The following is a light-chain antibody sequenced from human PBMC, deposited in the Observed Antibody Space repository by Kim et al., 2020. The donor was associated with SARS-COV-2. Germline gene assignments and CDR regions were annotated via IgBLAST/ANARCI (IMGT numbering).Light chain of an antibody. CDR3: QQRSTLLT. CDR2: DAS. CDR1: QRVDTD. J-gene: IGKJ4*01. V-gene: IGKV3-11*01. Sequence: CLSPGERATLSCRASQRVDTDLAWYQQKPGQAPRLLIYDASNRATGVPARFSGSGSGTDFTLTNSSLEPEDFAVYYCQQRSTLLTFGGRTKVDIK.